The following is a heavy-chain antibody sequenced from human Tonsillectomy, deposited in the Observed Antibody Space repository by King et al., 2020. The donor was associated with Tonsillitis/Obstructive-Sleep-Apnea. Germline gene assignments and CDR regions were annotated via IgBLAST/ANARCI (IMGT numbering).Heavy chain of an antibody. J-gene: IGHJ3*02. V-gene: IGHV3-23*04. Sequence: VQLVESGGGLVQPGGSLRLSCAASGFTFSSYAMSWVRQAPGKGLEWVSAISGSGGSTNYADSVQGRFTVSRDNSKNTLSLQMNNLRAEDTAVYYCAQDCPSTSCGAFDIWGRGTLVTVSS. CDR3: AQDCPSTSCGAFDI. CDR2: ISGSGGST. CDR1: GFTFSSYA. D-gene: IGHD2-2*01.